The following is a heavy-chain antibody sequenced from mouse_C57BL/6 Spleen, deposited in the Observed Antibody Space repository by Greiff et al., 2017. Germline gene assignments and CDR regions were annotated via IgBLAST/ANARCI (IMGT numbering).Heavy chain of an antibody. CDR3: ARLDGYYWYFDV. CDR2: ISNGGGST. CDR1: GFTFSDYY. Sequence: DVKLVESGGGLVQPGGSLKLSCAASGFTFSDYYMYWVRQTPEKRLEWVAYISNGGGSTYYPDTVKGRFTISRDNAKNTLYLQMSRLKSEDTAMYYCARLDGYYWYFDVWGTGTTVTVSS. V-gene: IGHV5-12*01. D-gene: IGHD2-3*01. J-gene: IGHJ1*03.